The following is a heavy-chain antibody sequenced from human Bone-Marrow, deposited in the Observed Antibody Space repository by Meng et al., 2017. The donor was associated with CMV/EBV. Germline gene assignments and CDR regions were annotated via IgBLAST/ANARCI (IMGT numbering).Heavy chain of an antibody. D-gene: IGHD2-2*01. J-gene: IGHJ5*02. Sequence: GESLKISCAASGFTFSSYWMSWVRQAPGKGLEWVANIKQDGSEKYYVDSVKGRFTISRDNAKNSLYLQMNSLRAEDTAVYYCAREGGYCSSTSCYGDWFDPWGQGTLATV. CDR3: AREGGYCSSTSCYGDWFDP. CDR1: GFTFSSYW. CDR2: IKQDGSEK. V-gene: IGHV3-7*01.